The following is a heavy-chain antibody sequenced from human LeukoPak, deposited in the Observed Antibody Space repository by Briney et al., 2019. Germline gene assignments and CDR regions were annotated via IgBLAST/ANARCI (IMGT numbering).Heavy chain of an antibody. J-gene: IGHJ4*02. CDR3: ARGVAALPN. CDR2: LNTKTGAT. V-gene: IGHV1-2*02. Sequence: ASVKVSCKAFGYKLTDKWIHWVRQAPGQGLEWMGWLNTKTGATNIAQKFQGRVTLTRDTSVNTAYIEVTRLSSDDTAVYFCARGVAALPNWGQGTLVTVSS. CDR1: GYKLTDKW. D-gene: IGHD2-15*01.